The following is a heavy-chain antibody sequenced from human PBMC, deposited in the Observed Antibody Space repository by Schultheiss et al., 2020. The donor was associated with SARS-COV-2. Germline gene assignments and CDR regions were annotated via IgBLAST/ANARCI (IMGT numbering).Heavy chain of an antibody. Sequence: SETLSLTCAVSGDSISINNWWSWVRQPPGKGLEWIGYIYYSVSTYYNPSLKSRVTISVDTSKNQFSLKLSSVTAADTAVYYCARQGILYSRGAFDYWGQGTLVTVSS. CDR2: IYYSVST. V-gene: IGHV4-28*01. CDR1: GDSISINNW. CDR3: ARQGILYSRGAFDY. J-gene: IGHJ4*02. D-gene: IGHD6-13*01.